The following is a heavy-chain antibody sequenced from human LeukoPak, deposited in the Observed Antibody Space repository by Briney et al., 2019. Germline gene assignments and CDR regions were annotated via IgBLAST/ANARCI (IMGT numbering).Heavy chain of an antibody. V-gene: IGHV3-21*01. Sequence: GGSLRLSCAASGFTFSSYSMNWVRQAPGKGLEWVSSISSSSSYIYYADSVKGRFTISRDNAKNSLYLQMNSLRAEDTAVYYRARDNGPDYDILTGYYPDYYGMDVWGQGTTVTVSS. J-gene: IGHJ6*02. CDR2: ISSSSSYI. CDR1: GFTFSSYS. D-gene: IGHD3-9*01. CDR3: ARDNGPDYDILTGYYPDYYGMDV.